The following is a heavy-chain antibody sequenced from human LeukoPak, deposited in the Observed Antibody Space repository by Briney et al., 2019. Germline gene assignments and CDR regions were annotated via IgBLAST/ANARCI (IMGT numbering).Heavy chain of an antibody. V-gene: IGHV1-2*02. CDR1: GYTFTGYY. Sequence: WASVKVSCKASGYTFTGYYMHWVRQAPGQGLEWMGWINPNSGGTNYAQKFQGRVTMTRDTSISTAYMELSRLRSDDTAVYYCARFGGSGSYFYYYYYMDVWGKGTTVTVSS. CDR3: ARFGGSGSYFYYYYYMDV. CDR2: INPNSGGT. D-gene: IGHD3-10*01. J-gene: IGHJ6*03.